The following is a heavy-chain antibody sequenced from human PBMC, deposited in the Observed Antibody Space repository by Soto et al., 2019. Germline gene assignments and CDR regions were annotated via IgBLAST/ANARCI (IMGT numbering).Heavy chain of an antibody. CDR3: SGNYNYYYYGMDV. J-gene: IGHJ6*02. CDR1: GFTFSGSA. D-gene: IGHD1-7*01. CDR2: IRSKANSYAT. V-gene: IGHV3-73*01. Sequence: PGGSLRLSCAASGFTFSGSAMHWVRQASGKGLEWVGRIRSKANSYATAYAASAKGRFTISRDDSKNTAYLQMNSLKTEDTAVYYCSGNYNYYYYGMDVWGQGTTVTVSS.